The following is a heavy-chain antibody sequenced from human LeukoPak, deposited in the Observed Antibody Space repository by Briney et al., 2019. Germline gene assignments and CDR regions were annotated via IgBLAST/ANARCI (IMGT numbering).Heavy chain of an antibody. J-gene: IGHJ3*02. Sequence: ASVKVSCKASGYTFTNCYIHWVRQAPGQGLEWMGIISPGGGSTTYAQELQGRVTMTRDTSTSTVYMELSSLRSEDTAVYYCGRVTFYAFDIWGQGTMVAVSS. CDR2: ISPGGGST. V-gene: IGHV1-46*01. CDR3: GRVTFYAFDI. D-gene: IGHD3-3*02. CDR1: GYTFTNCY.